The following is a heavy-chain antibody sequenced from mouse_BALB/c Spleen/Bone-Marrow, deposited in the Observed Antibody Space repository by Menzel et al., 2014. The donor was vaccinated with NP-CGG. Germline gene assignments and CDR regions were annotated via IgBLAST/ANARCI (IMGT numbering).Heavy chain of an antibody. CDR2: INSDGGST. D-gene: IGHD1-1*01. CDR1: EYEFPSHD. CDR3: ARHGDYYGSSLFAY. Sequence: EVKLTESGGGLVQPGEALKLSCESNEYEFPSHDMSWVRKTPEKRLELVAAINSDGGSTYYPDTMERRFIISRDNSKKTLYLQMSSLRSEDTAFYYCARHGDYYGSSLFAYWGQGPLVTVSA. V-gene: IGHV5-2*01. J-gene: IGHJ3*01.